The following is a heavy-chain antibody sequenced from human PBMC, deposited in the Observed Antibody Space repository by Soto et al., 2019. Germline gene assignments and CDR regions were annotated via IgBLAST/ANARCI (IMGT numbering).Heavy chain of an antibody. Sequence: PGESLKISCKGSGYSFPSYWIAWMRQMPGKGLEWMGIIYPGDSDTRYSPSLQGQVTISADKSITTAYLQWSSLKSSDTAMYYCARGGADPMEFGAFDIWGQGTMVTVSS. D-gene: IGHD3-10*01. CDR1: GYSFPSYW. CDR3: ARGGADPMEFGAFDI. CDR2: IYPGDSDT. V-gene: IGHV5-51*01. J-gene: IGHJ3*02.